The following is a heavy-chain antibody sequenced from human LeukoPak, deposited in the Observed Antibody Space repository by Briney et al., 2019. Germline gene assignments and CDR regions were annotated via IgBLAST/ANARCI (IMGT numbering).Heavy chain of an antibody. J-gene: IGHJ6*02. Sequence: SVKVSCKASGVTFSNYGISWVRQAPGQGLEWMGRIIPIVGIINYAQKLQGRVTITADKSTTTVYMELSSLRSEDTAVYYCARPFYYYGSGSYYYYYYGMDVWGQGTTVTVSS. D-gene: IGHD3-10*01. CDR1: GVTFSNYG. CDR3: ARPFYYYGSGSYYYYYYGMDV. V-gene: IGHV1-69*04. CDR2: IIPIVGII.